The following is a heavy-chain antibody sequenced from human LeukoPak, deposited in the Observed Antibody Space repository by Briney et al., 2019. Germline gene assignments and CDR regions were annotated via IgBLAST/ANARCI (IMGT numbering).Heavy chain of an antibody. J-gene: IGHJ5*02. V-gene: IGHV4-59*08. CDR1: GGSIRSYY. CDR3: ARQPVGSRRWFDP. D-gene: IGHD6-13*01. CDR2: IYYSESP. Sequence: SETLSLTCTVSGGSIRSYYWSWIRQPPGKGLEWIGHIYYSESPNYNPSLKSRLTISVDTSKNQFSLRLSSVTAADTAVYYCARQPVGSRRWFDPWGQGTLVTVSS.